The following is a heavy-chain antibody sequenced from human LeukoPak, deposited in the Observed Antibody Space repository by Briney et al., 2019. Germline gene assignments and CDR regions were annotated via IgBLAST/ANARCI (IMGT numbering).Heavy chain of an antibody. CDR1: GGSISSTNYY. J-gene: IGHJ4*02. CDR2: IYYSGST. Sequence: ETLSLTCTVSGGSISSTNYYWGWIRQPPGKGLEWIGSIYYSGSTYYNPSLKSRVTISVDTSKNQFSLKLSSVTAADTAVYYCARGYSYGHFDYWGQGTQVTVSS. V-gene: IGHV4-39*07. D-gene: IGHD5-18*01. CDR3: ARGYSYGHFDY.